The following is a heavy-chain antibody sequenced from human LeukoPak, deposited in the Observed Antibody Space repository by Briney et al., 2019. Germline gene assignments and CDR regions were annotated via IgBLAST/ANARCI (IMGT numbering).Heavy chain of an antibody. CDR2: IYYSGST. D-gene: IGHD4-11*01. CDR1: GGSVSSGTYY. Sequence: PSETLSLTCNVSGGSVSSGTYYWSWTRQPPGNGLEWFGYIYYSGSTNYNPSLKSRVTISVDTSKNQFSLKLSSVTAADTAVYYCARDRVRGNSNPYFDYWGQGTLVTVSS. J-gene: IGHJ4*02. CDR3: ARDRVRGNSNPYFDY. V-gene: IGHV4-61*01.